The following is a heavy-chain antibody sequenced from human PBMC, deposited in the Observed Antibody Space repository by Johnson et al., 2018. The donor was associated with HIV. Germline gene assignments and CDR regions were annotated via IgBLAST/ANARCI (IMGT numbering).Heavy chain of an antibody. D-gene: IGHD1-26*01. CDR3: ARGLGGSHDAFDI. J-gene: IGHJ3*02. Sequence: QVQLVESGGGVVQPGRSLRLSCAASGFAFSSYAMHWVRQAPGKGLEWVAVISYDGSNKYYADSVKGRFTISRDNSKNTLYLQMNSLRAEDTAVYYCARGLGGSHDAFDIWGQGTMVTVSS. V-gene: IGHV3-30-3*01. CDR1: GFAFSSYA. CDR2: ISYDGSNK.